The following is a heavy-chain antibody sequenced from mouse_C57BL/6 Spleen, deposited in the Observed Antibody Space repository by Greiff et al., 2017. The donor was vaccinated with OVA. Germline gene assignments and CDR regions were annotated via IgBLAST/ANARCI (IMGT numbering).Heavy chain of an antibody. J-gene: IGHJ4*01. CDR3: ARQIWDDGYYPYAMDY. D-gene: IGHD2-3*01. CDR2: INPNNGGT. CDR1: GYTFTDYN. V-gene: IGHV1-18*01. Sequence: EVQLQQPGPELVKPGASVKIPCKASGYTFTDYNMDWVKQSHGKSLEWIGDINPNNGGTIYNQKFKGKATLTVDKSSSTAYMELRSLTSEDTAVYYCARQIWDDGYYPYAMDYWGQGTSVTVSS.